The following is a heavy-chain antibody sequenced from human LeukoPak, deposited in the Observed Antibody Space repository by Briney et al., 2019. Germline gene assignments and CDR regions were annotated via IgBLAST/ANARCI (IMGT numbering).Heavy chain of an antibody. Sequence: GASVKVSCKASGYTFTTYDINWVRQATGQGLEWMGWMNPKSGYTGYAQKFQGRVTMTRDTSISTAYMEVSSLRSEDTAVYYCAGVAGSIDYWGQGTLVTVSS. J-gene: IGHJ4*02. CDR1: GYTFTTYD. CDR2: MNPKSGYT. V-gene: IGHV1-8*01. D-gene: IGHD1-26*01. CDR3: AGVAGSIDY.